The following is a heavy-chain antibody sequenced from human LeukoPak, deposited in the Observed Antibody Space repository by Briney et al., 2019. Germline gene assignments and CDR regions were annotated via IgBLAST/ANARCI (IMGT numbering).Heavy chain of an antibody. J-gene: IGHJ5*02. CDR3: AREAESTIFGVATFDP. D-gene: IGHD3-3*01. CDR1: GGSISRYY. CDR2: IYSSENT. Sequence: SETLSLTCTISGGSISRYYWTWIRQPPGKGLEWVGYIYSSENTYYNPSLKTRVTIAVDTSKTQFSLKLNSVTAADTAVYYCAREAESTIFGVATFDPWGQGTLVTVSS. V-gene: IGHV4-59*01.